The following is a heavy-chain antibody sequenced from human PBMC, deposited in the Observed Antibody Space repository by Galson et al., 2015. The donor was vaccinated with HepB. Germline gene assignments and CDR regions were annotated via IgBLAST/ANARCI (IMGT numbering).Heavy chain of an antibody. V-gene: IGHV3-21*01. CDR2: ISSSSSYI. CDR3: ARLAYCGGDCYSRPYYYYGMDV. Sequence: SLRLSCAASGFTFSSYSMNWVRQAPGKGLEWVSSISSSSSYIYYADSVKGRLTISRDNAKNSLYLQMNSLRAEDTAVYYCARLAYCGGDCYSRPYYYYGMDVWGQGTTVTVSS. D-gene: IGHD2-21*02. CDR1: GFTFSSYS. J-gene: IGHJ6*02.